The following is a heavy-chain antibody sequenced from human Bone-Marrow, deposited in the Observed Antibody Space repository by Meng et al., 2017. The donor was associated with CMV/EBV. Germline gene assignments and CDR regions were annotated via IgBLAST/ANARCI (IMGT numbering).Heavy chain of an antibody. CDR1: GFTFSSYW. CDR3: ARGTSIAAAGFDP. Sequence: GGSLRLSCAASGFTFSSYWMSWVRQAPGKGLEWVANIKQDGSEKYYVDSVKGRFTISRDNAKNSLYLQMNSLRAEDTAVYYCARGTSIAAAGFDPWGQGTLVTVSS. V-gene: IGHV3-7*01. CDR2: IKQDGSEK. J-gene: IGHJ5*02. D-gene: IGHD6-13*01.